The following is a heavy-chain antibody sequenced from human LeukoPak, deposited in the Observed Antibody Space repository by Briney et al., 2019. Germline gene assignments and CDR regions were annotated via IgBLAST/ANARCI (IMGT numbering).Heavy chain of an antibody. CDR2: ISSSSSTI. V-gene: IGHV3-48*01. CDR1: GFTFSRYS. J-gene: IGHJ4*02. CDR3: TSGEPFGQWLVRPLGFEY. Sequence: GGSLRLSCAASGFTFSRYSMNWVRQAPGKGLEWISYISSSSSTIYYADPVKGRFTISRDNAKNSLYLQMNSLRAEDTAVYYCTSGEPFGQWLVRPLGFEYWGQGTLVTVSS. D-gene: IGHD6-19*01.